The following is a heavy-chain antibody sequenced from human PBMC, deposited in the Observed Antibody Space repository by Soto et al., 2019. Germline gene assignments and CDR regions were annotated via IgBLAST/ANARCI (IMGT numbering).Heavy chain of an antibody. V-gene: IGHV5-51*01. CDR2: IYPGDSDT. J-gene: IGHJ2*01. CDR1: GYSFTSYW. CDR3: ASRGADPITGTTEGSWYFDL. D-gene: IGHD1-7*01. Sequence: PGESLKISCKGSGYSFTSYWIGWVRQMPGKGLEWMGIIYPGDSDTRYSPSFQGQVTISADKSISTAYLQWSSLKASDTAMYYCASRGADPITGTTEGSWYFDLWGRGTLVTVSS.